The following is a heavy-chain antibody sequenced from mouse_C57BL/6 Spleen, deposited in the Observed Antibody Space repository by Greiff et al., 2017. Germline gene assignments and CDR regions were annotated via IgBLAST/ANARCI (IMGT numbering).Heavy chain of an antibody. CDR1: GYTFTSYW. CDR2: IDPSDSYT. CDR3: ARAGRYDVYSSWFAY. D-gene: IGHD2-3*01. V-gene: IGHV1-69*01. J-gene: IGHJ3*01. Sequence: QVQLQQSGAELVMPGASVKLSCKASGYTFTSYWMHWVKQRPGQGLEWIGEIDPSDSYTNYNQKFKGKSTLTVDKSSSTAYMQLSSLTSEDSAVYYCARAGRYDVYSSWFAYWGQGTLVTVSA.